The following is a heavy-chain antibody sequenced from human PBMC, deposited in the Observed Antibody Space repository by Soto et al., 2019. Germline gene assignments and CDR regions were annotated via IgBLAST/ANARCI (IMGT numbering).Heavy chain of an antibody. Sequence: ASVKVSCKASVYTFTGYYMHWVRQAPGQGLEWMGWINPNSGGTNYAQKFQGWVTMTRDTSISTAYMELSRLRSDDTAVYYCARDRRFLEWSDDAFDIWGQGTMVTVSS. CDR2: INPNSGGT. CDR1: VYTFTGYY. J-gene: IGHJ3*02. V-gene: IGHV1-2*04. D-gene: IGHD3-3*01. CDR3: ARDRRFLEWSDDAFDI.